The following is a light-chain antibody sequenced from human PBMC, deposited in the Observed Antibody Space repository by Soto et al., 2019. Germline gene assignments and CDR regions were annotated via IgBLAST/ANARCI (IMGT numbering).Light chain of an antibody. CDR2: AAS. CDR1: QSGSNTY. Sequence: EIVLTQSPGTLSLSPGERATLSCRASQSGSNTYLAWYQQKPGQAPRLLIYAASSRATGISDKFSGSGSGTDFTLTISRLEPEDFAVYYCQQYGSSPRTFGQGTKV. V-gene: IGKV3-20*01. CDR3: QQYGSSPRT. J-gene: IGKJ1*01.